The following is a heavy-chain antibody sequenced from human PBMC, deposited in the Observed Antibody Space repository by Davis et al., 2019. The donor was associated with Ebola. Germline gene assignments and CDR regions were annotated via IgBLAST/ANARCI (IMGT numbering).Heavy chain of an antibody. D-gene: IGHD2-2*01. Sequence: MPSETLSLTCTVSGYSSSNAYYWGWIRQPPGKGLEWIGSLSHSGNTYYNPALKSRVTFSVDTSKTQFSLNLRSVTAADTAVYYCARLNQLLSHWFDPWGQGTLVTVSS. V-gene: IGHV4-38-2*02. CDR2: LSHSGNT. CDR1: GYSSSNAYY. J-gene: IGHJ5*02. CDR3: ARLNQLLSHWFDP.